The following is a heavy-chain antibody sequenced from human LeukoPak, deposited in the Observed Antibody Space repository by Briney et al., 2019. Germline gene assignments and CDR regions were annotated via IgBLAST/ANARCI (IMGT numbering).Heavy chain of an antibody. CDR3: ARHVYADLWVAAAGTSWFDP. Sequence: KASETLSLTCTVSGGSISSYYWSWIRQPPGEGLEWIGYIYYSGSTNYNPSLKSRVTISVDTSKNQFPLKLSSVTAADTAVYYCARHVYADLWVAAAGTSWFDPWGQGTLVTVSP. CDR1: GGSISSYY. D-gene: IGHD6-13*01. J-gene: IGHJ5*02. CDR2: IYYSGST. V-gene: IGHV4-59*08.